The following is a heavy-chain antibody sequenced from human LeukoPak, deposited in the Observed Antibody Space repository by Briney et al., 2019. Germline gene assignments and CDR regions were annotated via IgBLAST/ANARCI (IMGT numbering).Heavy chain of an antibody. Sequence: QTGGSLRLSCAASGFTFSSYPMHRVRQAPGKGLEWVAVISNDIRNTYYADSVKGRFSISRDNPKNTLYLQMNSLRADDTALYYCARDSSGYPFDYWGQGTLVTVSS. J-gene: IGHJ4*02. V-gene: IGHV3-30-3*01. CDR3: ARDSSGYPFDY. CDR2: ISNDIRNT. D-gene: IGHD3-22*01. CDR1: GFTFSSYP.